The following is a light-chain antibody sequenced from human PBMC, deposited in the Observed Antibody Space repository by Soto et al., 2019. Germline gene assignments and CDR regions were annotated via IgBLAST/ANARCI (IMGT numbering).Light chain of an antibody. J-gene: IGLJ1*01. CDR3: AAWDDSLNGYV. Sequence: QSVLTQPPSASGTPGQRVSISCSGSSSNIGSNFVNWYQHLPGTAPKLLIYSNNQRPSGVPDRFSGSKSGTSASLAIRGLQSEDEADYHCAAWDDSLNGYVFGTGTKLTVL. CDR2: SNN. CDR1: SSNIGSNF. V-gene: IGLV1-44*01.